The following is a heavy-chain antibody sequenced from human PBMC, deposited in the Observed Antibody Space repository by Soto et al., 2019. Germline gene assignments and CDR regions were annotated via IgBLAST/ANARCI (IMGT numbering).Heavy chain of an antibody. J-gene: IGHJ4*02. D-gene: IGHD2-15*01. V-gene: IGHV3-30-3*01. CDR2: ISYDGSNK. CDR3: ARGQDTLDY. Sequence: GSLRLSCAASGFTFSSYAMHWVRQAPGKGLEWVAVISYDGSNKYYADSVKGRFTISRDNSKNTLYLQMNSLRAEDTAVYYCARGQDTLDYWGQGTLVTVSS. CDR1: GFTFSSYA.